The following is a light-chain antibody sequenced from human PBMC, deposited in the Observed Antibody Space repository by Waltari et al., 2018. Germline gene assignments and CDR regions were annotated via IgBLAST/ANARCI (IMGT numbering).Light chain of an antibody. CDR2: DAS. CDR1: QSVSRA. J-gene: IGKJ1*01. V-gene: IGKV3-20*01. Sequence: SCRASQSVSRALVWYQQKPGQAPRILIYDASRRAPGIPDRFSGSGSGTDFSLTISRLEPEDFAVYYCQKYERLPATFGQGTKVEIK. CDR3: QKYERLPAT.